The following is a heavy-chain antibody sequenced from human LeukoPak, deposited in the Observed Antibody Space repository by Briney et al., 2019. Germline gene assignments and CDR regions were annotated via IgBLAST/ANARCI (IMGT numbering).Heavy chain of an antibody. J-gene: IGHJ4*02. V-gene: IGHV3-74*01. CDR3: VRDGEYSHGIDFDY. CDR1: GFTFSSDW. D-gene: IGHD5-18*01. Sequence: GGSLRLSCAASGFTFSSDWMHWVIQAPGKGLVWVSRTNGDGSDTSYADSVKGRFTISRDSATNTLYLQMNSLRAEDTAIYYCVRDGEYSHGIDFDYWGQGTLVTVST. CDR2: TNGDGSDT.